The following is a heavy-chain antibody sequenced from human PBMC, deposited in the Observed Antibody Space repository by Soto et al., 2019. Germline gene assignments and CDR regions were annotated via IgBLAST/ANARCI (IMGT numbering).Heavy chain of an antibody. CDR2: IYYSGST. V-gene: IGHV4-59*01. CDR1: GGSISSYY. Sequence: SETLSLTCTVSGGSISSYYWSWIRQPPGKGLEWIGYIYYSGSTNYNPSLKSRVTISVDTSKNQFSLELSSVTAADTAVYYCARERRDDYGDYDYYYYDLDVWGKGTTVTVSS. J-gene: IGHJ6*03. D-gene: IGHD4-17*01. CDR3: ARERRDDYGDYDYYYYDLDV.